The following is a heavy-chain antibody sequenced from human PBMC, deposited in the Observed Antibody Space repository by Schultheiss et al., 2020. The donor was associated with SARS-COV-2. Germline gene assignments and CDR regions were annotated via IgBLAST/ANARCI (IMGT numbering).Heavy chain of an antibody. CDR3: ARVLLQYVYMDV. CDR2: IYYSGST. J-gene: IGHJ6*03. D-gene: IGHD4-11*01. V-gene: IGHV4-59*01. CDR1: GGSISSYY. Sequence: SETLSLTCTVSGGSISSYYWSWIRQPPGKGLEWIGYIYYSGSTYYNPSLKSRVTISVDTSKNQLSLNLNSVTAADTAVYYCARVLLQYVYMDVWGKGTTVTVSS.